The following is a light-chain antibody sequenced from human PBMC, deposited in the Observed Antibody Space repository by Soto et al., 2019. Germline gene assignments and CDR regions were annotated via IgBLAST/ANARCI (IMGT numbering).Light chain of an antibody. CDR2: GDD. V-gene: IGLV1-40*01. Sequence: QAVVTQPPSVSGAPGQRVTISCTGSSSNIGASYEVHWYQQLPGTAPKLLIYGDDNRPSGVPDRFSGSKSGTSASLAITGLQAEDEADYYCQSYYSSLSGWVFGGGTMLTVL. CDR1: SSNIGASYE. CDR3: QSYYSSLSGWV. J-gene: IGLJ3*02.